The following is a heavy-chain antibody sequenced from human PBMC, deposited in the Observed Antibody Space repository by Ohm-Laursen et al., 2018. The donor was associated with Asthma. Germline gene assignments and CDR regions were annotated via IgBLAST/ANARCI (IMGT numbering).Heavy chain of an antibody. CDR2: INPNSGGT. V-gene: IGHV1-2*06. CDR3: ARGSLGSSSWTFFY. CDR1: GYTFTGYY. D-gene: IGHD6-13*01. Sequence: GTVKISCKASGYTFTGYYMHWVRQAPGQGLEWLGRINPNSGGTNYAQKFQGRVTMTRDTSISTAYMELSRLRSDDTAVYYCARGSLGSSSWTFFYWGQGTLVTVSS. J-gene: IGHJ4*02.